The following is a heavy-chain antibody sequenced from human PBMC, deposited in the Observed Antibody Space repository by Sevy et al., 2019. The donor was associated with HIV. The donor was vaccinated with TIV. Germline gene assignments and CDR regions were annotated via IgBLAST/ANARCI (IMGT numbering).Heavy chain of an antibody. CDR3: ARDSTTRPRVLDY. CDR2: IYFTGNT. Sequence: SETLSVTCSVSGGSISSYLWTWVRQSPGKGLEWIGNIYFTGNTDYSPSLKSRVSLSLDTSKSQFSLTLNSVTAADTAVYYCARDSTTRPRVLDYWGQGTLVTVSS. CDR1: GGSISSYL. D-gene: IGHD1-1*01. J-gene: IGHJ4*02. V-gene: IGHV4-59*01.